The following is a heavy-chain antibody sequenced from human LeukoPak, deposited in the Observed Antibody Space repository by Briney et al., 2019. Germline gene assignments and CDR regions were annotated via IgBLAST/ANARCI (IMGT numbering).Heavy chain of an antibody. Sequence: GGSLRLSCAASGFTFSSYAMSWIRQAPGKGLEWVSYISSSGTTISYADSVRGRFTISRDNAKNSLYLQMNSLRAEDTAVYYCARDHVGYCSGGSCLPPDYWGQGTLVTVSS. D-gene: IGHD2-15*01. CDR1: GFTFSSYA. J-gene: IGHJ4*02. CDR2: ISSSGTTI. V-gene: IGHV3-11*01. CDR3: ARDHVGYCSGGSCLPPDY.